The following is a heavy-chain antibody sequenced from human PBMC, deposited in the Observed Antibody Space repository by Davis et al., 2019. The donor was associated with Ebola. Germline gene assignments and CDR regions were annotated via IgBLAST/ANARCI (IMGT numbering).Heavy chain of an antibody. D-gene: IGHD6-19*01. Sequence: ASVKVSCKASGYTFTGYYMHWVRQAPGQGLEWMGWINPNSGGTNYAQKFQGRVTMTRDTSISTAYMELSRLRSDDTAVYYCARDDGSGWYLFDYWGQGTLVTVSS. V-gene: IGHV1-2*02. J-gene: IGHJ4*02. CDR2: INPNSGGT. CDR1: GYTFTGYY. CDR3: ARDDGSGWYLFDY.